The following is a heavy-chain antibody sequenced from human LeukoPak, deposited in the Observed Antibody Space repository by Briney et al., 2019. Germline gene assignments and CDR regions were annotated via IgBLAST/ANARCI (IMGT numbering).Heavy chain of an antibody. V-gene: IGHV4-59*01. CDR2: IYYSGST. D-gene: IGHD5-18*01. J-gene: IGHJ4*02. Sequence: SETLSLTCTVSGSSISSYYWSWIRQTPGKGLEWIGYIYYSGSTNYNPPLKSRVTISVDTSKNQFSLKLSSVTAADTAVYYCARSAMALQYFDYWGQGTLVTVSS. CDR3: ARSAMALQYFDY. CDR1: GSSISSYY.